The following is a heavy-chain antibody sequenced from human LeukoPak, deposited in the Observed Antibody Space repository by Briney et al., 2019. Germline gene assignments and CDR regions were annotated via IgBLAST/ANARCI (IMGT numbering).Heavy chain of an antibody. CDR2: ISGSGVAT. Sequence: GGSLRLSCAASGFTFSSYAVSWVRQATGKGLEWVSSISGSGVATYSADSVKGRFTISRDNSKNTLYLQMNSLRAEDTAVYYCAKDWGYSSSQGYYFDYWGQGTLVTVSS. V-gene: IGHV3-23*01. D-gene: IGHD6-13*01. CDR3: AKDWGYSSSQGYYFDY. J-gene: IGHJ4*02. CDR1: GFTFSSYA.